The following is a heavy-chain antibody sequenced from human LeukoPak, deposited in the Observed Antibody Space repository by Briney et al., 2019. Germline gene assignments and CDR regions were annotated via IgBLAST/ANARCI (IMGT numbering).Heavy chain of an antibody. CDR2: INAGNGNT. V-gene: IGHV1-3*01. CDR3: AKAGIAVDENWFDP. CDR1: GYTFTSYA. Sequence: ASVKVSCKASGYTFTSYAMHWVRQASGQRLEWMGWINAGNGNTKYSQKFQGRVTITRDTSASTAYMELSSLRSEDTAVYYCAKAGIAVDENWFDPWGQGTLVTVSS. D-gene: IGHD6-19*01. J-gene: IGHJ5*02.